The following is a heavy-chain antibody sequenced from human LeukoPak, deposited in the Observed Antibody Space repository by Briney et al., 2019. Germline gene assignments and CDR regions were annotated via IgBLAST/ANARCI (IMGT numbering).Heavy chain of an antibody. CDR1: GYTFTSYG. V-gene: IGHV1-18*01. CDR2: ISAYNGNT. Sequence: ASVKVSCKASGYTFTSYGISWVRQAPGQGLEWMGWISAYNGNTNYAQKLKGRVTMTTDTSTSTAYMELRSLRSDDTAVYYCARDLRWSPDYDILTGYYYFDYWGQGTLVTVSS. D-gene: IGHD3-9*01. CDR3: ARDLRWSPDYDILTGYYYFDY. J-gene: IGHJ4*02.